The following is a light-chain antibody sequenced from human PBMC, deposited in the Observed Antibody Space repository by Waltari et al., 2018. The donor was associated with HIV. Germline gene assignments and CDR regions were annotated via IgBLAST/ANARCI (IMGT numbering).Light chain of an antibody. CDR2: TDD. CDR3: AVWDDSLNHV. Sequence: QSVLTQPPSASGTPGQRVTISCSGSNIGINTVSWYQHVPGTAPKLHIYTDDQRPFGVPDRFSASKSGTSASLVISGLLSEDEAEYYCAVWDDSLNHVFGTGTKVTVL. V-gene: IGLV1-44*01. J-gene: IGLJ1*01. CDR1: NIGINT.